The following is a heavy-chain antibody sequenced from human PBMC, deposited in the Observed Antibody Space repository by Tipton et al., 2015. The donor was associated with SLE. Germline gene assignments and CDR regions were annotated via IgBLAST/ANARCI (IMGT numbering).Heavy chain of an antibody. CDR2: INHSGST. CDR1: GGSFSGYY. J-gene: IGHJ3*02. CDR3: ARGKDYDFWSGYYRRDAPDI. V-gene: IGHV4-34*01. Sequence: TLSLTCAVYGGSFSGYYWSWIRQPPGKGLEWIGEINHSGSTNYNPSLKSRVTISIDTSKNQFSLKLSSVTAADTSVYYCARGKDYDFWSGYYRRDAPDIWGQGTMVTVSS. D-gene: IGHD3-3*01.